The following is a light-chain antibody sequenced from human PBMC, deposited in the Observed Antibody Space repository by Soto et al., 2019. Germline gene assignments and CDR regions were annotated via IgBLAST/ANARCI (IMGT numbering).Light chain of an antibody. V-gene: IGKV1-5*01. CDR1: QSIRAW. CDR2: DAS. J-gene: IGKJ1*01. Sequence: DFQMTQSPSTLSASVGDRVTITCRASQSIRAWLAWYQQKPGKAPKFLIYDASSLESGVPSRFSGSGSGTEFTLTISSLQPDDFATYYCQQYNSYSKTFGQGTKVDI. CDR3: QQYNSYSKT.